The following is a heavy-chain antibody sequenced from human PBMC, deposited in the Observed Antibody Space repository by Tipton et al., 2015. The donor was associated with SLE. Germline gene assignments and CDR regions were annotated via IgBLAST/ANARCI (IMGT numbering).Heavy chain of an antibody. CDR2: IYYSGST. V-gene: IGHV4-31*03. D-gene: IGHD3-3*01. Sequence: TLSLTCTVSGGSISSGGYYWSWLRQHPGKGLGWIGYIYYSGSTYYNPSLKSRVTQSVDTSKNQFSLKLSSVTAADTAVYYCARAPEIFGVVIDAFDIWGQGTMVTVSS. CDR3: ARAPEIFGVVIDAFDI. J-gene: IGHJ3*02. CDR1: GGSISSGGYY.